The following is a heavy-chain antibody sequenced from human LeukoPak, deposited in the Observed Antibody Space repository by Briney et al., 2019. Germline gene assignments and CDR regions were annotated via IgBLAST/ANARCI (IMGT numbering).Heavy chain of an antibody. Sequence: ASVKVSCKASGGTFSSYAISWVRQAPGQGLEWMGWINPNSGGTNYAQKFQGRVAMTRDTSISTAYMELSRLRSDDTAVYYCATIPNYYDSSGYPNYFDYWGQGTLVTVSS. CDR2: INPNSGGT. CDR3: ATIPNYYDSSGYPNYFDY. D-gene: IGHD3-22*01. V-gene: IGHV1-2*02. J-gene: IGHJ4*02. CDR1: GGTFSSYA.